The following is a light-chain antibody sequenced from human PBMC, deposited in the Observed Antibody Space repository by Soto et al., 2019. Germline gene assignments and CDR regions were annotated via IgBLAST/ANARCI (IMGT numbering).Light chain of an antibody. CDR2: AAS. CDR3: QESYTAPVT. V-gene: IGKV1-39*01. Sequence: DIQMTQSPSSLSASVGDRVTITCRASQSISRYLNWDQQKPGKAPNLLIYAASSLQSGVPSRFSGSGSGTDFTLTISGLQPEDCATYYCQESYTAPVTFGQGTRLEIK. CDR1: QSISRY. J-gene: IGKJ5*01.